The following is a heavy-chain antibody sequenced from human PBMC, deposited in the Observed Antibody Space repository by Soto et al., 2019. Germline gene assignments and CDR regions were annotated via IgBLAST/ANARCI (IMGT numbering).Heavy chain of an antibody. CDR1: GGTFSSYT. D-gene: IGHD6-13*01. CDR2: IIPILGIA. CDR3: AREGQQLVGDY. V-gene: IGHV1-69*08. Sequence: QVQLVQSGAEVKKPGSSVKVSCKASGGTFSSYTISWVRQAPGQGLEWMGRIIPILGIANYAQKFQGRVTIPADKSTSTAYMELSSLRSEDTAVYYCAREGQQLVGDYWGQGTLVTVSS. J-gene: IGHJ4*02.